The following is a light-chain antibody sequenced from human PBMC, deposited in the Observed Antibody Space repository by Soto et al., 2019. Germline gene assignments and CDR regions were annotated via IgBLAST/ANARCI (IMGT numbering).Light chain of an antibody. Sequence: AIRMTQSPSSLSASTGDRVTITCRASQGISSYLAWYQQKPGKDPKLLLYAASTLQSGVPSRFSGSGSGTDFTLTISCLQSEDFATDYFQQYYSYSTFGQGTKVEIK. CDR2: AAS. J-gene: IGKJ1*01. CDR1: QGISSY. V-gene: IGKV1-8*01. CDR3: QQYYSYST.